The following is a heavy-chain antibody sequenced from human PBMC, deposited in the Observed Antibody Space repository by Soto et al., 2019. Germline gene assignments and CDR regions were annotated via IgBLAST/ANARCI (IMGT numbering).Heavy chain of an antibody. CDR3: ASKASYYYYGMDV. CDR2: IIPIFGTA. V-gene: IGHV1-69*13. CDR1: GGTFSSYA. Sequence: SVKVSCKASGGTFSSYAISWVRQAPGQGLEWMGGIIPIFGTANYAQKFQGRVTITADESTSTAYMELSSLRSEDTAVYYCASKASYYYYGMDVWGQGTTVTDSS. J-gene: IGHJ6*02.